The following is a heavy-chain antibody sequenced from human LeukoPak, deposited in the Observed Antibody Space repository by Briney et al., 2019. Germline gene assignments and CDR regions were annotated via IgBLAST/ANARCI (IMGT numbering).Heavy chain of an antibody. CDR2: INHSGST. CDR1: GGSFSGYY. CDR3: ARMFPAAYPDYYYYMDV. Sequence: PSETLSLTCAVYGGSFSGYYWSWIRQPPGKGLEWIGEINHSGSTNYNPSLKSRVTISIDKSKNHFSLKLSSATAADTAVYYCARMFPAAYPDYYYYMDVWGKGTTVTVSS. J-gene: IGHJ6*03. D-gene: IGHD2-2*01. V-gene: IGHV4-34*01.